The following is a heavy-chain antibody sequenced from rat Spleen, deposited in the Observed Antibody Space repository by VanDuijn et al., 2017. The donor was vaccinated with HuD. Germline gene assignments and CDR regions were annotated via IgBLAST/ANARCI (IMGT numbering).Heavy chain of an antibody. V-gene: IGHV5-19*01. CDR2: ISYDGSST. CDR3: ARHSSYVYYGLSSFAF. J-gene: IGHJ3*01. CDR1: GFTFSNYG. D-gene: IGHD1-6*01. Sequence: EVHLVESGGGLVQPGRSLKLSCAASGFTFSNYGMHWIRQAPTKGLEWVATISYDGSSTYYRDSVKGRFTVSRDNAKSTLYLQMDSLRSEDTATYFCARHSSYVYYGLSSFAFWGQGTLVTVSS.